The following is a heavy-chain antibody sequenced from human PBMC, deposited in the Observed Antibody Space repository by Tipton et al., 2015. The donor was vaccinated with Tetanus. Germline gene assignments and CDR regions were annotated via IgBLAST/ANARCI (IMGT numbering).Heavy chain of an antibody. CDR2: IWYDGSNK. CDR3: ARGPATSIWRAPYFDY. Sequence: SLRLSCAASGFTFSSYGMHWVRQAPGKGLEWVAVIWYDGSNKYYADSVKGRFTISRDNSQNTLYLQMNSLRAEDTAVYYCARGPATSIWRAPYFDYWGQGTLVTVSS. D-gene: IGHD1-1*01. CDR1: GFTFSSYG. J-gene: IGHJ4*02. V-gene: IGHV3-33*01.